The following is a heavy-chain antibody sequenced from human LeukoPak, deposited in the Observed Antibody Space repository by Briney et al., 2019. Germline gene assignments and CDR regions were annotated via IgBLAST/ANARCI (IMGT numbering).Heavy chain of an antibody. D-gene: IGHD6-19*01. CDR1: GFIFSNYG. V-gene: IGHV3-33*01. CDR2: IWYDGQTK. J-gene: IGHJ4*02. Sequence: QPGESLRLSCEASGFIFSNYGMHWVRQAPGKGLEWLALIWYDGQTKFYADSVKGRFTISRDNSGNTLFLHMTSLRVEDTAVYYCAREGGRIAVAGGPGYWGQGALVTVSS. CDR3: AREGGRIAVAGGPGY.